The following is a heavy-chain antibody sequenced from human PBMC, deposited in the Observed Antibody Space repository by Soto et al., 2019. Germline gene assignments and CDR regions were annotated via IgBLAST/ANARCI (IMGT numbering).Heavy chain of an antibody. CDR3: AKTSNYDILTGYYHTYLDY. CDR2: ISGSGGST. V-gene: IGHV3-23*01. D-gene: IGHD3-9*01. Sequence: GGSLRLSCVASGFTFSSYAMSWVRQAPGKGLEWVSAISGSGGSTYYADSVKGRFTISRDNSKNTLYLQMNSLRAEDTAVYYCAKTSNYDILTGYYHTYLDYWGQGTLVTVSS. J-gene: IGHJ4*02. CDR1: GFTFSSYA.